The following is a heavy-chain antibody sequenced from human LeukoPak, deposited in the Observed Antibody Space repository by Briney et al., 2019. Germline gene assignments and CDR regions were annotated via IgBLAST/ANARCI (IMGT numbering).Heavy chain of an antibody. V-gene: IGHV1-69*01. CDR1: GGTFSSYA. J-gene: IGHJ4*02. D-gene: IGHD2-15*01. CDR2: IIPIFGTA. Sequence: AASVKVSCKASGGTFSSYAISWVRQAPGQGLEWMGGIIPIFGTANYAQKFQGRVTITADESTSTAYMELSSLRSEDTAVYYCAREVSSVVAAYYDYWGQGTLVTVSS. CDR3: AREVSSVVAAYYDY.